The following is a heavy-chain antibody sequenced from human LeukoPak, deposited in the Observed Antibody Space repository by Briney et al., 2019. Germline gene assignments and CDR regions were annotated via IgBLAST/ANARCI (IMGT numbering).Heavy chain of an antibody. V-gene: IGHV1-18*01. Sequence: GASVKVSCKASGYTFTSYGISWVRQAPGQGLEWMGWISAYNGNTNYAQKLQGRVTMTTDTSTSTAYMELRSLRSDDTAVYYCAREGHYTIFGVVIRPIIDYWGQGTLVTVSS. J-gene: IGHJ4*02. CDR1: GYTFTSYG. CDR3: AREGHYTIFGVVIRPIIDY. D-gene: IGHD3-3*01. CDR2: ISAYNGNT.